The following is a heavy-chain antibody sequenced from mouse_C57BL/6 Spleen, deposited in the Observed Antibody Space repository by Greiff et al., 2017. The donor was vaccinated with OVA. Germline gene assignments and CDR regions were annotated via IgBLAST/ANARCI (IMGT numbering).Heavy chain of an antibody. J-gene: IGHJ4*01. CDR1: GYTFTSYW. V-gene: IGHV1-64*01. Sequence: QVHVKQPGAELVKPGASVKLSCKASGYTFTSYWMHWVKQRPGQGLEWIGMIHPNSGSTNYNEKFKSKATLTVDKSSSTAYMQLSSLTSEDSAVYYCARRGLRRGAMDYWGQGTSVTVSS. CDR2: IHPNSGST. D-gene: IGHD2-2*01. CDR3: ARRGLRRGAMDY.